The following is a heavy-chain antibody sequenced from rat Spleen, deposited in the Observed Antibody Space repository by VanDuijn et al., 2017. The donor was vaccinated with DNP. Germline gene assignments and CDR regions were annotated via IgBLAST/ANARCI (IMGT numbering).Heavy chain of an antibody. V-gene: IGHV5-7*01. Sequence: EVLLVESDGGLVQPGRSLKLSCAVSGFTFSDYYMAWVRQAPAKGLEWVATISYDGSETYYRNSVKGRFTISRDNARSNLYLQMDSLRSEDTAAYYCAGRPPPTRGPFDYWGQGVTVTVSS. CDR1: GFTFSDYY. D-gene: IGHD1-4*01. CDR3: AGRPPPTRGPFDY. CDR2: ISYDGSET. J-gene: IGHJ2*01.